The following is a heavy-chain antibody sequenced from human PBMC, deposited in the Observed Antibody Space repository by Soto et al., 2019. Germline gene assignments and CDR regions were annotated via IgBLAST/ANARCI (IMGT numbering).Heavy chain of an antibody. V-gene: IGHV1-18*04. CDR3: ARGILAAGNISYLLECLYFDY. Sequence: ASVKVSCKTSGYTFSSYSIVWVRQAPEQRLEWMGWISVDNGNTKYSQRLQGRVTITPVTSTSTAYMELRGLTSADTAVYYCARGILAAGNISYLLECLYFDYWGQGTTVTVSS. J-gene: IGHJ4*02. D-gene: IGHD6-13*01. CDR2: ISVDNGNT. CDR1: GYTFSSYS.